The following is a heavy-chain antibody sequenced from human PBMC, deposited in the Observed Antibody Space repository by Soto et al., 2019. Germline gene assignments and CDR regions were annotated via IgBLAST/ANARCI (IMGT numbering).Heavy chain of an antibody. CDR3: ATDTEEYNWSDGAFDI. V-gene: IGHV1-24*01. D-gene: IGHD1-1*01. CDR2: FDPEDGET. Sequence: GASVKVSWKVSGYTLTELSMHWVRQAPGKGLEWMGGFDPEDGETIYAQKFQGRVTMTEDTSTDTAYMELSSLRSEDTAVYYCATDTEEYNWSDGAFDIWGQGTMVTVSS. J-gene: IGHJ3*02. CDR1: GYTLTELS.